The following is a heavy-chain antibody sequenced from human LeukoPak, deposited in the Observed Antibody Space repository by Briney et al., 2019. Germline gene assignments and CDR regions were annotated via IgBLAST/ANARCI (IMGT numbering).Heavy chain of an antibody. CDR3: ARGTGHSSGSGFDY. D-gene: IGHD6-19*01. V-gene: IGHV4-34*01. CDR2: INHSGST. J-gene: IGHJ4*02. CDR1: GGSFSGYY. Sequence: SETLSLTCAVYGGSFSGYYWSWIRQPPGKGLEWIGEINHSGSTNYNPSLKSRVTISVDTSKNQFSLKLSSVTAADTAVYYCARGTGHSSGSGFDYWGQGTLVTVSS.